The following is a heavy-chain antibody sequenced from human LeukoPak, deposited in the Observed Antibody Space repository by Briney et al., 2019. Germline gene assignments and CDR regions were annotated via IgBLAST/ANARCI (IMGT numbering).Heavy chain of an antibody. D-gene: IGHD4-17*01. V-gene: IGHV3-7*01. J-gene: IGHJ4*02. CDR1: GFTFSSYW. CDR3: ARESGSVTSEVDFDY. CDR2: IRQDGSQK. Sequence: PGGSLRLSCAASGFTFSSYWMSWVRPAPGKGLEWVATIRQDGSQKYYVDSVKGRFTISRDNAKNSLYLQMNSLRAEDTAVYYCARESGSVTSEVDFDYWGQGTLVTASS.